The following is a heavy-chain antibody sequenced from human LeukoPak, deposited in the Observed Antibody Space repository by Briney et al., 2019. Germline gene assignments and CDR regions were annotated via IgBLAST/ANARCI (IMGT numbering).Heavy chain of an antibody. CDR1: GYSLTNYW. CDR3: TRLMRRGGLNHWYSDL. CDR2: IDPSDSYT. D-gene: IGHD3-16*01. V-gene: IGHV5-10-1*01. Sequence: GESLKISCKGSGYSLTNYWISWVRQMPGKGLEWMGRIDPSDSYTNYSPSFQGHVTISTDKSISAAHLQWSSLKASDTAMYYCTRLMRRGGLNHWYSDLWGRGTLVTVSS. J-gene: IGHJ2*01.